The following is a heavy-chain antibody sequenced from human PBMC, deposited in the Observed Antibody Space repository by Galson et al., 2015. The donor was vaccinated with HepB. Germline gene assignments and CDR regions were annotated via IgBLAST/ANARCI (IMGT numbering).Heavy chain of an antibody. D-gene: IGHD3-3*01. V-gene: IGHV4-34*01. J-gene: IGHJ5*02. CDR1: GGSFSGYY. CDR3: ARSAFGVVFLGKYNWFGP. CDR2: INHSGST. Sequence: ETLSLTCAVYGGSFSGYYWSWIRQPPGKGLEWIGEINHSGSTNYNPSHKSRVTISVDTSKNQFSLKLTSVTAADTAVYYCARSAFGVVFLGKYNWFGPWGQGTLVTVSS.